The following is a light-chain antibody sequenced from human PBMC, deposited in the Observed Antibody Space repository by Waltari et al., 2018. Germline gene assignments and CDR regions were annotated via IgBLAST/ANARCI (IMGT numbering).Light chain of an antibody. CDR3: ASYTSSSNYV. Sequence: WCRHHPRKAPSLSILDVTERPSGISARFAGSKSGNTASRTISGLQSDDEADYYCASYTSSSNYVFGSGHTGTV. J-gene: IGLJ1*01. CDR2: DVT. V-gene: IGLV2-14*01.